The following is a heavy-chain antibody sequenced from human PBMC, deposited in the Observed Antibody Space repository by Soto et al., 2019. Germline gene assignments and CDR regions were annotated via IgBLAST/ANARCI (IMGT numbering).Heavy chain of an antibody. CDR3: ARGKRKVLRFLEWSYNWFDP. D-gene: IGHD3-3*01. V-gene: IGHV4-31*03. J-gene: IGHJ5*02. CDR2: IYYSGST. CDR1: GGSISSGGCY. Sequence: SETLSLTCTVSGGSISSGGCYWSWIRQHPGKGLEWIGYIYYSGSTYYNPSLKSRVTISVDTSKNQFSLKLSSVTAADTAVYYCARGKRKVLRFLEWSYNWFDPWGQGTLVTV.